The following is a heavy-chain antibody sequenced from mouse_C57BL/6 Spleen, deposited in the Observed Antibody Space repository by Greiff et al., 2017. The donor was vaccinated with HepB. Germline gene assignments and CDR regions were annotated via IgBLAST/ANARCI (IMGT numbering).Heavy chain of an antibody. CDR2: IDPSDSYT. J-gene: IGHJ4*01. CDR1: GYTFTSYW. Sequence: QVQLQQPGAELVKPGASVKLSCKASGYTFTSYWMQWVKQRPGQGLEWIGEIDPSDSYTNYNQKFKGKATLTVDTSSSTAYMQLSSLTSEDSAVYYCARAGSSTYAMDDWGQGTSVTVSS. D-gene: IGHD1-1*01. CDR3: ARAGSSTYAMDD. V-gene: IGHV1-50*01.